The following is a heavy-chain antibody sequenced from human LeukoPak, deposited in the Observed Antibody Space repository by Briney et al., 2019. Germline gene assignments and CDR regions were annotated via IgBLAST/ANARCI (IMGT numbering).Heavy chain of an antibody. D-gene: IGHD3-9*01. CDR2: IDYTGST. V-gene: IGHV4-59*01. CDR1: GGSMFSYN. Sequence: SETLSLTCSVSGGSMFSYNWCWSRHPPEKGQEWGVYIDYTGSTNYNPPLKSRVTISLDPSKKQFYLTLSSVTAADTAVYYCASSYMGMTTINFDSWGQGTLVTVCS. J-gene: IGHJ4*02. CDR3: ASSYMGMTTINFDS.